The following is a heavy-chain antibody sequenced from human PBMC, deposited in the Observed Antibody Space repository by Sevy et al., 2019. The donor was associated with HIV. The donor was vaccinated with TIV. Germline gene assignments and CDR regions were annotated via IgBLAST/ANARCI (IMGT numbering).Heavy chain of an antibody. Sequence: GGSLRLSCAASEFTISTYWMSWVRQAPGKGLEWVANIKQDGSEKYYVDSVKGRFTISRDNAKNSLYLQMNSLRAEDTAVYYCARWYYGSGIYYNVNMYYDYMDVWGKGTTVTVSS. D-gene: IGHD3-10*01. CDR1: EFTISTYW. CDR2: IKQDGSEK. CDR3: ARWYYGSGIYYNVNMYYDYMDV. V-gene: IGHV3-7*01. J-gene: IGHJ6*03.